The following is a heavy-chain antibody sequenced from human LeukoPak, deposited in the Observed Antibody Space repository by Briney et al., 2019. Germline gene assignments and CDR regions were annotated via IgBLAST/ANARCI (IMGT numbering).Heavy chain of an antibody. CDR2: IYYSGST. CDR3: ARLTRRYYFDY. J-gene: IGHJ4*02. V-gene: IGHV4-39*01. Sequence: NSSETLSLTCTVSGGSISSSSYYWGWIRQPPGKGLEWIGSIYYSGSTYYNPSLKSRVTISVDTSKNQFSLKLSFVTAADTAEYYCARLTRRYYFDYWGQGTLVTVSS. CDR1: GGSISSSSYY.